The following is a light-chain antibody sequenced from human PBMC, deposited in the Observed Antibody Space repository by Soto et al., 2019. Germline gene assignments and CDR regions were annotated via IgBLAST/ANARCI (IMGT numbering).Light chain of an antibody. CDR1: ALSNQY. CDR2: KDS. Sequence: SYELTQPPSMSVSPGQTARITCSGDALSNQYTYWYQQRPGQAPVLLIYKDSERPSGIPERFSGSSSGTTVTLTISGAQAEDEAAYYCQSADSTGVNGVFGGGTKLTVL. V-gene: IGLV3-25*02. J-gene: IGLJ3*02. CDR3: QSADSTGVNGV.